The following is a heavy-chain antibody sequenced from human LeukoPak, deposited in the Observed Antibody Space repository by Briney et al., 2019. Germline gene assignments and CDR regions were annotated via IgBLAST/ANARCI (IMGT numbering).Heavy chain of an antibody. Sequence: SETLSLTCTVSGGSISSYYGSWIRQPPGKGREWIGYIYYSGSTNYRPSLKSRVTISVDTSKHQFSLKLSSVTAADTAVYYCARGFGDCGGDCYSFPDYWGQGTLVTVSS. J-gene: IGHJ4*02. D-gene: IGHD2-21*02. CDR3: ARGFGDCGGDCYSFPDY. CDR2: IYYSGST. CDR1: GGSISSYY. V-gene: IGHV4-59*01.